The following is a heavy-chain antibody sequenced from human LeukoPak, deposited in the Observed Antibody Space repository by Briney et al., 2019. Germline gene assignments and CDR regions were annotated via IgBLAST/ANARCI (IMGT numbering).Heavy chain of an antibody. V-gene: IGHV4-59*01. CDR3: ARGFDSKSTYFDY. CDR2: ISYSGST. CDR1: GGSISSYY. D-gene: IGHD5-12*01. J-gene: IGHJ4*02. Sequence: SETLSLTCTVSGGSISSYYWNWIRQPPGKGLEWIGYISYSGSTNYNPSLKSRVTISLDTSKHQFSLKLRSVTAADTAVYYCARGFDSKSTYFDYWGQGTLVTVSS.